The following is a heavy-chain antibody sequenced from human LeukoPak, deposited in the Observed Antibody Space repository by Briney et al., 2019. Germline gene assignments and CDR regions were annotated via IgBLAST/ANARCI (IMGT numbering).Heavy chain of an antibody. D-gene: IGHD2-2*01. J-gene: IGHJ4*02. CDR1: GGSVSSSTYY. CDR3: ARGSGYCSRTSCYLYRFDS. CDR2: VSYSVYT. Sequence: SETLSLTCSVSGGSVSSSTYYWRWTRQPPGKGLECLGFVSYSVYTKYNPSLESRITISVDTSRNQFSLKLSSVTAADTAVYYCARGSGYCSRTSCYLYRFDSWSQGTLVTVSS. V-gene: IGHV4-61*01.